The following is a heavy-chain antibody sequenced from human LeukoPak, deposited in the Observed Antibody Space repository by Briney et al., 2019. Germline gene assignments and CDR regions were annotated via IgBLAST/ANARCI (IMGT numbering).Heavy chain of an antibody. CDR2: INHSGST. V-gene: IGHV4-34*01. J-gene: IGHJ4*02. Sequence: KTSETLSLTCAVYGGSFSGYYWSWIRQPPGKGLEWIGEINHSGSTNYNPSLKSRVTVSVDTSKNQFSLKLSSVTAADTAVYYCARYSYGYRYWGQGTLVTVPS. CDR3: ARYSYGYRY. D-gene: IGHD5-18*01. CDR1: GGSFSGYY.